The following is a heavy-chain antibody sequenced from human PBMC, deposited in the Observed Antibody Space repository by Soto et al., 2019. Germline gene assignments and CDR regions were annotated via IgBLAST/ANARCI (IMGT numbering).Heavy chain of an antibody. CDR2: INPSGGRT. J-gene: IGHJ5*02. CDR1: GYSFRTYF. Sequence: QVQLLQSGAEVKKPGASVNISCKASGYSFRTYFIHWVRQAPGQGLEWMGVINPSGGRTKYAQRLQGRVVMTSDTSTGTVYMELSNLRSDDTAVYYCSRDSNRAAAGTGWFDPWGQGSPVTVSS. D-gene: IGHD6-13*01. CDR3: SRDSNRAAAGTGWFDP. V-gene: IGHV1-46*04.